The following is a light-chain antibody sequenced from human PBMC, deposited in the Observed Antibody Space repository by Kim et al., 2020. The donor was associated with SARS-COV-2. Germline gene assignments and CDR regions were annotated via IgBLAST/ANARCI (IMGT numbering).Light chain of an antibody. V-gene: IGKV1-39*01. CDR1: QSVGTS. CDR2: SAS. CDR3: QQSFNVPRT. J-gene: IGKJ2*01. Sequence: DIQMTQSPSSLSASLGDRVTITCRASQSVGTSVKWYRQKPGKAPDLLIYSASTLESGVPSRFSGSSSGTDFTLSISRLQPEDFATYYCQQSFNVPRTFGQGTKLEI.